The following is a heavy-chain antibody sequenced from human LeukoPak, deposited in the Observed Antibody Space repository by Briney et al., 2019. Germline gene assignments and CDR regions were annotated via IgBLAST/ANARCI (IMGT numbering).Heavy chain of an antibody. CDR1: GYTFTSYD. V-gene: IGHV1-8*03. J-gene: IGHJ3*02. CDR2: MNPNSGNT. D-gene: IGHD4-17*01. CDR3: ARDQGTTMTSYAFDM. Sequence: ASVKVSCKASGYTFTSYDINWVRQATGQGLEWMGWMNPNSGNTGYAQKFQGRVTITRNTSISTAYMELSSLRVEDTAVYYCARDQGTTMTSYAFDMWGQGTMVTVSS.